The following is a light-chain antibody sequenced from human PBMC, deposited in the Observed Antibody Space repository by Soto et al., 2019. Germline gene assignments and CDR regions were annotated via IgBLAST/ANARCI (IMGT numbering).Light chain of an antibody. J-gene: IGKJ1*01. CDR2: GAS. CDR3: QQYGSSSWT. V-gene: IGKV3-20*01. Sequence: EIVLTQSPFTLSLSPVERSTRSCMASQSVSSSYLAWYQQKPGQAPRLLIYGASSRATGIPDRFSGSGSGTDFTLTISRLEPEDFAVYYCQQYGSSSWTFGQGTKVDI. CDR1: QSVSSSY.